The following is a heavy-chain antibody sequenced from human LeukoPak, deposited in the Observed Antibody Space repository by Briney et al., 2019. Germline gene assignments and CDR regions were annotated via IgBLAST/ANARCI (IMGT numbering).Heavy chain of an antibody. Sequence: PWASVKVSCKASGGTFSSYAISWVRQAPGQGLEWMGGIIPIFGTANYAQKFQGRVTITTDESTSTAYMELSSLRSEDTAVYYCARDGGANWNYVQPIFFDYWGQGTLVTVSS. CDR1: GGTFSSYA. J-gene: IGHJ4*02. V-gene: IGHV1-69*05. D-gene: IGHD1-7*01. CDR3: ARDGGANWNYVQPIFFDY. CDR2: IIPIFGTA.